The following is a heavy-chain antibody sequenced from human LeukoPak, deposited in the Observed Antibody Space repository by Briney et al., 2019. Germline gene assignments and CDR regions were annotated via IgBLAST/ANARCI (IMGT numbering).Heavy chain of an antibody. CDR1: GYTFTSYD. Sequence: GASVKVSCKASGYTFTSYDINWVRQATGQGLEWMGWMNPNSGNTGYAQKFQGRVTMTRNTSISTAYMELSSLRSEDTAMYYCARASYQLLYRGVWFDPWGQGTLVTVSS. V-gene: IGHV1-8*01. CDR3: ARASYQLLYRGVWFDP. J-gene: IGHJ5*02. D-gene: IGHD2-2*02. CDR2: MNPNSGNT.